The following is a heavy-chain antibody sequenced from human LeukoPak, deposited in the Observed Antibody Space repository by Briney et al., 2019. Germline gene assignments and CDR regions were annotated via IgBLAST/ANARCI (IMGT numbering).Heavy chain of an antibody. D-gene: IGHD3-9*01. CDR1: GYTFTSCY. V-gene: IGHV1-46*01. CDR2: INPSGGST. J-gene: IGHJ6*02. Sequence: ASVKVSCKASGYTFTSCYMHWVRQAPGQGLEWMGIINPSGGSTSYAQKFQGRVTMTRDTSTSTVYMELSSLRSEDTAVYYCARSYLRYFDWSPASLDYYYGMDVWGQGTTVTVSS. CDR3: ARSYLRYFDWSPASLDYYYGMDV.